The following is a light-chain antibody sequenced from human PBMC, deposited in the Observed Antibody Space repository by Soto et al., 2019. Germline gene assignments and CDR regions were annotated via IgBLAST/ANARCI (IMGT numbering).Light chain of an antibody. Sequence: DIVMTQSPLSLPVTPGEPASISCRASQSVGNSLAWYQHKPGQAPRLLIYDVSNRATGIPARFSGSGSGTDFTLTISSLEPEDFAVYYCQQCVIWPLFTFGPGTKVDIK. CDR3: QQCVIWPLFT. CDR2: DVS. J-gene: IGKJ3*01. CDR1: QSVGNS. V-gene: IGKV3-11*01.